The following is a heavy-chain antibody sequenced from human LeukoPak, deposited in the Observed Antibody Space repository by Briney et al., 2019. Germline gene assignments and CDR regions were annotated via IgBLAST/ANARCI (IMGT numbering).Heavy chain of an antibody. CDR1: GGSFSGYY. Sequence: SETLSLTCAVYGGSFSGYYWSWIRQPPGKGLEWIGEINHSGSTNYNPSLKSRVTISVDTSKNQFSLKLSSVTAADTAVYYCATYYYDSSGYYYVPSFDYWGQGTLVIVSS. CDR2: INHSGST. CDR3: ATYYYDSSGYYYVPSFDY. D-gene: IGHD3-22*01. J-gene: IGHJ4*02. V-gene: IGHV4-34*01.